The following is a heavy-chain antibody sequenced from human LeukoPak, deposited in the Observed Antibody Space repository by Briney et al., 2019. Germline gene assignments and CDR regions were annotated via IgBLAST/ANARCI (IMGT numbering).Heavy chain of an antibody. V-gene: IGHV1-18*01. D-gene: IGHD5-18*01. J-gene: IGHJ3*02. Sequence: ASVKVSCKASGYTFTSYGISWVRQAPGQGLEWMGWISAYNGNTNYAQKLQGRVTVTADTSTSTAYMELRSLRSEDTAVYYCARGMGYSYGHPQGAFDICGQGTMVTVSS. CDR2: ISAYNGNT. CDR3: ARGMGYSYGHPQGAFDI. CDR1: GYTFTSYG.